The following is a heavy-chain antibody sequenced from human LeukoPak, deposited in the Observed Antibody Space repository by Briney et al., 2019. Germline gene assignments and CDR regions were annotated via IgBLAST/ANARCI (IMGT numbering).Heavy chain of an antibody. CDR2: ISAYNGNT. Sequence: GASVTVSFKASGYTFTSYGISWVGQAPGQGLEWMGWISAYNGNTNYAQKLLERVTMTTDTSTSTAYMELRSLRSDDTAVYYCARGGSSSRPDYWGQGTLVTVSS. V-gene: IGHV1-18*01. CDR1: GYTFTSYG. D-gene: IGHD6-6*01. J-gene: IGHJ4*02. CDR3: ARGGSSSRPDY.